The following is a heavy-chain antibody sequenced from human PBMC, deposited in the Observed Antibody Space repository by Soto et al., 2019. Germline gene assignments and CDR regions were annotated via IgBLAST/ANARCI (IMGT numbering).Heavy chain of an antibody. Sequence: GGSLRLSCVVSGFSFSSVWMTWVRQAPGKGLECVANIKYDGSEEYYVDFVKGRFTISRDNAKNFLYLQMNSLRDEDSAVYYCVTDLNWQGHWGQGTLVTVSS. CDR3: VTDLNWQGH. CDR1: GFSFSSVW. CDR2: IKYDGSEE. V-gene: IGHV3-7*01. J-gene: IGHJ4*02.